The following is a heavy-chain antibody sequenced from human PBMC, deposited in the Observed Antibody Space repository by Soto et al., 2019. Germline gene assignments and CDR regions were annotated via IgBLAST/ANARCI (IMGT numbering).Heavy chain of an antibody. CDR2: IYYSGST. Sequence: SETLSLTCTVSGDSIGTDGYHWNWIRQHPGKGLEWIGSIYYSGSTDYNPSLKSRVTISVDTSKNHFSLKLNSVTAADTAVYYCARDRARPAVEWFDPWGQGTLVTVSS. D-gene: IGHD2-2*01. V-gene: IGHV4-31*03. CDR1: GDSIGTDGYH. CDR3: ARDRARPAVEWFDP. J-gene: IGHJ5*02.